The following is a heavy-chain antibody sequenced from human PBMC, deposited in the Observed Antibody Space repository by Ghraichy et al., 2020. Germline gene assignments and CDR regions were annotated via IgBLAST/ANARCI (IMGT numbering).Heavy chain of an antibody. D-gene: IGHD3-22*01. J-gene: IGHJ4*02. Sequence: ICYSGSTKYNPSLKSRVTISVETSKNQFSLKLTSVTAADTAVYYCARSADYYDTTGYYYYDHWGQ. V-gene: IGHV4-59*01. CDR2: ICYSGST. CDR3: ARSADYYDTTGYYYYDH.